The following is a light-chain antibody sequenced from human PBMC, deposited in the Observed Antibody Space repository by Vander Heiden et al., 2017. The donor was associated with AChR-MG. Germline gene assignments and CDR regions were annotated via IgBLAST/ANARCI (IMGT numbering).Light chain of an antibody. CDR1: RLGNKY. CDR3: QAWDSSVV. J-gene: IGLJ3*02. V-gene: IGLV3-1*01. Sequence: YELSQPPSVSVSPGQTANITCSGDRLGNKYVCWYQQRPGQSPVLVIYQDTKRPSGIPERFSGSNSGNTATLTISGTQALDEADYYCQAWDSSVVFGGGTKLTVL. CDR2: QDT.